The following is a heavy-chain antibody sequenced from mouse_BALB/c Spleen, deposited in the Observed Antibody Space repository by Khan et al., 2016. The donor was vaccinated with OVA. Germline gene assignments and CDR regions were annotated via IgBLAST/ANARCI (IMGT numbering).Heavy chain of an antibody. CDR3: ARWMTPYVLDH. Sequence: QIQLVQSGPELKKPGETVKISCKASGYTFTNYGMNWVKQAPGKGLKWMGWINTYTGQSTHADDFKGRFALSLETSASTAFLQINNLKIEDTASYFCARWMTPYVLDHWGQGTAVTVSS. CDR2: INTYTGQS. J-gene: IGHJ4*01. V-gene: IGHV9-3-1*01. CDR1: GYTFTNYG.